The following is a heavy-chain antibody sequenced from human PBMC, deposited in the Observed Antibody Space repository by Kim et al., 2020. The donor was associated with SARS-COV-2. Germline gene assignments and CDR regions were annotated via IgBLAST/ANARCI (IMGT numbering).Heavy chain of an antibody. CDR3: ANGEYYGSGKYPWAY. J-gene: IGHJ4*02. D-gene: IGHD3-10*01. CDR1: GITFNYYG. V-gene: IGHV3-30*18. CDR2: IPSDGRKK. Sequence: GSLRLSCAASGITFNYYGMHWVRQAPGKGLEWVALIPSDGRKKYYADSVKGRFTISRDNSENTVYLQMNSLRVEDTAVYYCANGEYYGSGKYPWAYWGQGTLVTVSS.